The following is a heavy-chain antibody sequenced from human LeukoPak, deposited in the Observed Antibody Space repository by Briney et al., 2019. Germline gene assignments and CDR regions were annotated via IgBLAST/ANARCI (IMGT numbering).Heavy chain of an antibody. V-gene: IGHV1-46*01. CDR3: ARKSPLVCYFDC. J-gene: IGHJ5*01. D-gene: IGHD3-10*01. Sequence: ASVKVSCKASGFIFTNYYMHWVRQAPGQVLEWMGFIDPRGGTRSYAQNFQGRVTMTWDTSASTVYMELSSLRSEDTAVYYCARKSPLVCYFDCWGQGTLVTVSS. CDR2: IDPRGGTR. CDR1: GFIFTNYY.